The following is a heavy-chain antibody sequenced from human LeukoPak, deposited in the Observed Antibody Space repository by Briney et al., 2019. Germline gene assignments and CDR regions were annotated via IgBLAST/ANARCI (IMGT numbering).Heavy chain of an antibody. V-gene: IGHV4-61*01. D-gene: IGHD3-22*01. Sequence: SETLSLTCTVSGGSVSSGSYYWGWIRQPPGKGLEWIGYIYYSGSTNYNPSLKSRVTISVDTSKNQFSLKLSSVTAADTAVYYCARFDGYYHGYFDYWGQGTLVTVSS. CDR1: GGSVSSGSYY. CDR2: IYYSGST. J-gene: IGHJ4*02. CDR3: ARFDGYYHGYFDY.